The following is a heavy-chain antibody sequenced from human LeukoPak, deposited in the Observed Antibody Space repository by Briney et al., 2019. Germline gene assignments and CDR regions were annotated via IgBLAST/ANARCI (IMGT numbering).Heavy chain of an antibody. J-gene: IGHJ6*03. CDR1: GFTFGDYA. CDR2: IRSKAYGGTT. Sequence: VQPGRSLRLSCTASGFTFGDYAMSWFRQAPGKGLEWVGFIRSKAYGGTTEYAASVKGRFPISRDDSKSIAYLQMNSLKTEDTAVYYCTGAGTALVYYYYYYMDVWGKGTTVTVSS. V-gene: IGHV3-49*03. CDR3: TGAGTALVYYYYYYMDV. D-gene: IGHD6-13*01.